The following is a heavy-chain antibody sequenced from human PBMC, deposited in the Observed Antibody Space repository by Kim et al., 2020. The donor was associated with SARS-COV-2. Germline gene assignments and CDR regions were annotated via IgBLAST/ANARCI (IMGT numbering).Heavy chain of an antibody. CDR3: AYLEVEEWTPHGPDYYYGMDV. D-gene: IGHD3-3*01. CDR2: IIPIFGTA. Sequence: SVKVSCKASGGTFSSYAISWVRQAPGQGLEWMGGIIPIFGTANYAQKFQGRVTITADESTSTAYMELSSLRSEDTAVYYCAYLEVEEWTPHGPDYYYGMDVWGQGTTVTVSS. CDR1: GGTFSSYA. V-gene: IGHV1-69*13. J-gene: IGHJ6*02.